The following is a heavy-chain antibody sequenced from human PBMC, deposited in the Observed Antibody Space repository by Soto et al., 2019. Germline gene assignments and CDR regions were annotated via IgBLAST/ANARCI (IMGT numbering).Heavy chain of an antibody. D-gene: IGHD5-12*01. CDR1: RFTFSSYA. Sequence: PGGSLRLSCPVSRFTFSSYAMSWARQAPGKGLEWVSAISSNGGSTYYADSVKGRFTISRDNSKNTLYLQMSSLRADDTAVYYCVKVLTLSVAPTCALDICGQAPMGTGSS. CDR3: VKVLTLSVAPTCALDI. V-gene: IGHV3-64D*08. J-gene: IGHJ3*02. CDR2: ISSNGGST.